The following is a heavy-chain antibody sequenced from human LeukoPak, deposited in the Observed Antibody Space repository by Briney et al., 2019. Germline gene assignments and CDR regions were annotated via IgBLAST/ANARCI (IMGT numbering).Heavy chain of an antibody. D-gene: IGHD2-2*01. Sequence: SVTVSCKASGFTFTSSAVQWVRQARGQRLEWIGWIVVGSGNTNYAQKFQERVTITRDMSTSTAYMELSSLRSEDTAVYYCAAAVVPAAVYYYYGMDVWGKGTTVTVSS. CDR3: AAAVVPAAVYYYYGMDV. CDR1: GFTFTSSA. CDR2: IVVGSGNT. V-gene: IGHV1-58*01. J-gene: IGHJ6*04.